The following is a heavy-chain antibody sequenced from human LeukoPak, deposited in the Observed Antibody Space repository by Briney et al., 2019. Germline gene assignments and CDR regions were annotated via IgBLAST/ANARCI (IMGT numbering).Heavy chain of an antibody. V-gene: IGHV4-61*01. CDR1: GGSVSSGLHY. Sequence: PSKTLSLTCTVSGGSVSSGLHYWNWIRQPPGKGLEWIGYIYYRGSTDYNPSLKSRVTMSVDTSKNQFSLRLRSVTAADTAVYYCARDSHFCSGISCDLGWFDPWGQGTLVTVSS. CDR3: ARDSHFCSGISCDLGWFDP. CDR2: IYYRGST. J-gene: IGHJ5*02. D-gene: IGHD2-2*01.